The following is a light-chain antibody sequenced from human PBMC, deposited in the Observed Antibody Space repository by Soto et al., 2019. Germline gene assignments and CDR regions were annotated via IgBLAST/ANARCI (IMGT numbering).Light chain of an antibody. V-gene: IGKV2-28*01. J-gene: IGKJ4*01. CDR2: MGS. CDR3: MQALQTPLS. CDR1: QSLLYSDGNNY. Sequence: EIVMTQSPLSLPVTPGEPASISCRSSQSLLYSDGNNYLDWYLQKPGQSPQLLIHMGSNRASGVPERVSGSGSGTDFTLKISRVEAEDVGVYFCMQALQTPLSFGGGTKRRSN.